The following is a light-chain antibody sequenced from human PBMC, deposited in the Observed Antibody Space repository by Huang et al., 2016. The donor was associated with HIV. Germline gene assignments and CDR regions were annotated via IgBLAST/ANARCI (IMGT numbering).Light chain of an antibody. J-gene: IGKJ1*01. CDR3: LQYYSVPQT. V-gene: IGKV4-1*01. CDR2: WAT. Sequence: DIVMTQSPDSLAVSPGERATINCKSSQSLLYSLSKKNYLAWFQQKPGRPPKLLISWATTRESGVPERFSGSGSGTDFTLTINNLQAEDVAVYFCLQYYSVPQTFGHGTKVEIK. CDR1: QSLLYSLSKKNY.